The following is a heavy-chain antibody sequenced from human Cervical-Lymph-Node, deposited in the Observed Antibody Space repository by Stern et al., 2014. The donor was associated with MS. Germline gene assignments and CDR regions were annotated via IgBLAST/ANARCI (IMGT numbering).Heavy chain of an antibody. J-gene: IGHJ4*02. CDR3: ARDGSYEDYGDYATSVFDH. Sequence: QVQLVQSGTEVKKPGSSVTISCKASGDSFNNYAVNWVRQAPGQGLEWMGGIITIFGVTTYAQKFRGRVTITADKSLVTASLQLNNLRSDDTAVYFCARDGSYEDYGDYATSVFDHWGQGTLVTVSS. D-gene: IGHD4-17*01. CDR1: GDSFNNYA. CDR2: IITIFGVT. V-gene: IGHV1-69*17.